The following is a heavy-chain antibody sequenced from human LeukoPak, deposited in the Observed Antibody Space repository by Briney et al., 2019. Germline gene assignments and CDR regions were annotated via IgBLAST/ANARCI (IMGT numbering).Heavy chain of an antibody. CDR2: IYYSGST. D-gene: IGHD2-2*02. J-gene: IGHJ4*02. Sequence: SQTLSPTCTVSGGSISSGGYYWSWIRQHPGKGLEWIGYIYYSGSTYYNPSLKSRVTISVDTSKNQFSLKLSSVTAADTAVYYCARVSKEYQLLYGFGGVVDYWGQGTLVTVSS. CDR3: ARVSKEYQLLYGFGGVVDY. V-gene: IGHV4-31*03. CDR1: GGSISSGGYY.